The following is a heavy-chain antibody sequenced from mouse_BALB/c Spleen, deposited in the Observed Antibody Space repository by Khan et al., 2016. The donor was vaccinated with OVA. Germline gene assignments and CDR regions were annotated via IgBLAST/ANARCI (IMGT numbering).Heavy chain of an antibody. V-gene: IGHV1-31*01. D-gene: IGHD2-2*01. Sequence: VQLQQPGPELMKPGASVKISCKASGYSFTSFYIHWVKQSHGKSLEWIGYIDPFNGSSCYNQKFKGKATLTVDQSSRTAYMRLSSLTSEESAVDKCARSGYVAWFAYWGQGTLVTVSA. CDR2: IDPFNGSS. CDR1: GYSFTSFY. CDR3: ARSGYVAWFAY. J-gene: IGHJ3*01.